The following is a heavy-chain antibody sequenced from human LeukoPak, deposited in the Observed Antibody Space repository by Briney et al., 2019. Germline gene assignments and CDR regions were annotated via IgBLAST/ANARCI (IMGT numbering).Heavy chain of an antibody. CDR3: ARGYYYDSSGYYFHYFDY. CDR1: GNSFTRYW. J-gene: IGHJ4*02. CDR2: IYPGDSDT. V-gene: IGHV5-51*01. D-gene: IGHD3-22*01. Sequence: GESLKISCKASGNSFTRYWIGWVRQMPGKGLEWMGIIYPGDSDTRYSPSFQGQVTISADKFISTAYLQWSSLKASDTAMYYCARGYYYDSSGYYFHYFDYWGQGTLVTVSS.